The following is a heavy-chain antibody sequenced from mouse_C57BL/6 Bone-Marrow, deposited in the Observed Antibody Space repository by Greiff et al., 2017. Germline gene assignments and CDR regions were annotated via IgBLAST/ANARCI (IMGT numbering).Heavy chain of an antibody. Sequence: VQLQQSGAELARPGASVKLSCKASGYTFTSYGISWVKQRTGPGLEWIGEIYPRSGNTYYNEKFKGKATLTADKSSSTAYMELRSLTSEDSAVYFCATNYYGSSYVLDYWGQGTTLTVSS. V-gene: IGHV1-81*01. J-gene: IGHJ2*01. D-gene: IGHD1-1*01. CDR3: ATNYYGSSYVLDY. CDR1: GYTFTSYG. CDR2: IYPRSGNT.